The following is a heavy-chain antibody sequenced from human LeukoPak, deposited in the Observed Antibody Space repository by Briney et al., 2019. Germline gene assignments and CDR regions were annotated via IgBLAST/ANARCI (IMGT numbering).Heavy chain of an antibody. J-gene: IGHJ4*02. V-gene: IGHV4-39*01. D-gene: IGHD4-17*01. CDR2: IYYSGST. Sequence: SETLSLTCTVSGGSISSSNYYWGWIRQPPGKGLEWIGSIYYSGSTYYNPSLKSRVTISVDTSKNQFSLKLSSVTAADTAVYYCARSFTVNTHIDYWGQGTLGTVSS. CDR3: ARSFTVNTHIDY. CDR1: GGSISSSNYY.